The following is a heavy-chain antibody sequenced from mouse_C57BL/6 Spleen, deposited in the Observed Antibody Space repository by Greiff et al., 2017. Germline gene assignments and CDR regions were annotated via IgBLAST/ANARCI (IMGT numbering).Heavy chain of an antibody. CDR3: ARKKYGSSYYFDY. J-gene: IGHJ2*01. CDR1: GYTFTSYW. D-gene: IGHD1-1*01. CDR2: IDPSDSYT. V-gene: IGHV1-69*01. Sequence: QVHVKQPGAELVMPGASVKLSCKASGYTFTSYWMHWVKQRPGQGLEWIGEIDPSDSYTNYNQKFKGKSTLTVDKSSSTAYMQLSSLTSEDSAVYYCARKKYGSSYYFDYWGQGTTLTVSS.